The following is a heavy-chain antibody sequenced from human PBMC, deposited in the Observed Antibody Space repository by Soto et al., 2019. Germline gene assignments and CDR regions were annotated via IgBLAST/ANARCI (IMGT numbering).Heavy chain of an antibody. Sequence: TLSLPFTVSGGSIHIDHYHWTFIRQTPGKGLEWIGYIHYTGSISYNPSLQSRLTISVDTSKNQFSLKLTSVTAADTAVYFCAREDDGGDRDYYGLDVWGQGTTVTVSS. D-gene: IGHD2-21*02. CDR1: GGSIHIDHYH. V-gene: IGHV4-30-4*01. CDR2: IHYTGSI. J-gene: IGHJ6*02. CDR3: AREDDGGDRDYYGLDV.